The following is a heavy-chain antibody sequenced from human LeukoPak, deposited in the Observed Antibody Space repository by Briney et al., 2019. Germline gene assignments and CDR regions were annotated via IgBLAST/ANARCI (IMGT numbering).Heavy chain of an antibody. CDR2: ITTSGGNT. D-gene: IGHD4-11*01. CDR3: ARGHSILDY. J-gene: IGHJ4*02. V-gene: IGHV3-23*01. CDR1: RFIFRDYD. Sequence: PGGSLRLSCAASRFIFRDYDMAWVRQAPGKRLEWVSYITTSGGNTYYADSVKGRFTISRDNSKNTLYLQLNTLRAEDTAPYYCARGHSILDYWGKGTLVTVSS.